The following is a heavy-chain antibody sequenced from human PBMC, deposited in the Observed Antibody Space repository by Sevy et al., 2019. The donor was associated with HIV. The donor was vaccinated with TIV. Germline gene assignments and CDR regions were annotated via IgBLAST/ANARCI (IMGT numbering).Heavy chain of an antibody. D-gene: IGHD2-2*01. V-gene: IGHV4-34*01. Sequence: SETLSLTCAVYGGYLSGYYWNWIRQSPGKGLEWIGEINHSGSTHYNPSLKSRVTISVDTSKNQFSLRLNSVTAADTAVYYCARAPPVVVVPGAPSWFDPWGQGTLVTVSS. CDR3: ARAPPVVVVPGAPSWFDP. J-gene: IGHJ5*02. CDR1: GGYLSGYY. CDR2: INHSGST.